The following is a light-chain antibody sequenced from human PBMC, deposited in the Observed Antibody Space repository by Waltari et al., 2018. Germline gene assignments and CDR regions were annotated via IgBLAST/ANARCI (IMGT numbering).Light chain of an antibody. V-gene: IGKV1-5*03. CDR3: LQYSSFST. Sequence: DIQMTQSPSTMSASLGDRVTISCRPRQRVGNWLARYQQKPGKSPKPLIYMASSLESGVPSRFSGSGSGTEFTLTISSLQPDDFATYTCLQYSSFSTFGQGTKLDI. CDR2: MAS. CDR1: QRVGNW. J-gene: IGKJ2*01.